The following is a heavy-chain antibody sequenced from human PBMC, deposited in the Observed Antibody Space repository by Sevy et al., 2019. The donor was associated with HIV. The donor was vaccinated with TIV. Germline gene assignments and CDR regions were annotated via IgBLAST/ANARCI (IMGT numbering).Heavy chain of an antibody. CDR2: ISSSGSTI. V-gene: IGHV3-11*01. D-gene: IGHD6-19*01. CDR3: ARDQGQWLVRNSGMDV. Sequence: GGSLRLSCAASGFTFSDYYMSWIRQAPGKGLEWVSYISSSGSTIYYADSVKGRFTISRDNAKNSQYLQMNSLRAEDTAVYYCARDQGQWLVRNSGMDVWGQGTTVTVSS. CDR1: GFTFSDYY. J-gene: IGHJ6*02.